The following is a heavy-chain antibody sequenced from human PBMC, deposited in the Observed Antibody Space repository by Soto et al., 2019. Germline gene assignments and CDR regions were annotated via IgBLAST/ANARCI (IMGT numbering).Heavy chain of an antibody. J-gene: IGHJ3*01. Sequence: QLQVQESGPGLVKPSETLSLTCTVSGGSIITFSYYWGWIRQPPGKGLEWIGSISYSGSTFYNPSLKSRVTITAAASKNHFSLKLSSVTAADTAVFYCARHYPGALDVWGQGTVVTVSS. CDR2: ISYSGST. V-gene: IGHV4-39*01. CDR3: ARHYPGALDV. CDR1: GGSIITFSYY.